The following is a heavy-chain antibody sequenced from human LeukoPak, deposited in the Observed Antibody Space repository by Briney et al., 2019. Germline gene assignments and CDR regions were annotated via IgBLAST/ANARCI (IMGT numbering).Heavy chain of an antibody. V-gene: IGHV1-2*04. CDR2: INPNSGGA. CDR1: GYTFTGYY. Sequence: ASVKASCKASGYTFTGYYMHWVRQAPGQGLEWMGWINPNSGGANYAQKFQGWVTMTRDTSISTAYMELSRLRSDDTAVYYCAKQQETQWRGVGAFDIWGQGTMVTVSS. CDR3: AKQQETQWRGVGAFDI. D-gene: IGHD6-19*01. J-gene: IGHJ3*02.